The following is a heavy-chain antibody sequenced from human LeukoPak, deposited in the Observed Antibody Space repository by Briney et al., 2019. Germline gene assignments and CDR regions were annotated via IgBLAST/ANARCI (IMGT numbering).Heavy chain of an antibody. CDR1: GYSFSIYW. Sequence: GESLKISCKGSGYSFSIYWIGWVRQMPGKGLEWVGIIYTGDSETRYSPSFQGQVTISADKSISTAYLQWSSLKASDTAMYYCARQAYSGSYDWDYWGQGTLVTVSS. CDR3: ARQAYSGSYDWDY. V-gene: IGHV5-51*01. CDR2: IYTGDSET. D-gene: IGHD1-26*01. J-gene: IGHJ4*02.